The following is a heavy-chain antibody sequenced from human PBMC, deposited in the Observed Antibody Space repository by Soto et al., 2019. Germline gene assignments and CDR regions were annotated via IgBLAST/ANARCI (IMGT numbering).Heavy chain of an antibody. CDR2: VHDSWGS. J-gene: IGHJ4*02. V-gene: IGHV4-59*08. CDR3: AGNDYVWGSYRFLGY. Sequence: SETLSLTCTVSGGSISSYYWSWIRQPPGKGLEWIGYVHDSWGSHYNPSLKSRVAISLDTSKSQFSLKLTSVTATDTAVYYCAGNDYVWGSYRFLGYWGQGTLVTVSS. CDR1: GGSISSYY. D-gene: IGHD3-16*02.